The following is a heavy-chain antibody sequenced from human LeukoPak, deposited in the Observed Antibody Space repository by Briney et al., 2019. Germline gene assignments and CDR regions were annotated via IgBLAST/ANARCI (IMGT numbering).Heavy chain of an antibody. Sequence: GGSLRLSCAASGFTFSSYAMSWVRQAPGKGLEWVSAISGSGGSTYYADSVKGRFTISRDNAKDSLYLQMNSLRAEDTAVYFCAKGSKAVLFTRDHYMDVWGKGTTVTISS. CDR2: ISGSGGST. J-gene: IGHJ6*03. V-gene: IGHV3-23*01. CDR1: GFTFSSYA. CDR3: AKGSKAVLFTRDHYMDV. D-gene: IGHD6-19*01.